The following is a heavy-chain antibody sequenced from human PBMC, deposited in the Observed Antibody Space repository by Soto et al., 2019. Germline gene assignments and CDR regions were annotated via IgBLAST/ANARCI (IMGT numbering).Heavy chain of an antibody. J-gene: IGHJ3*02. V-gene: IGHV3-33*01. D-gene: IGHD2-2*01. CDR3: AGIVVVPAAMAFDAFDI. Sequence: QVQLVESGGGVVQPGRSLRLSCAASGFTFSSYGVHWVRQAPGKGLEWVAVIWYDGSNKYYADSVKGRFTISRDNSKNTLYLQMNSLRAEDTAVYYCAGIVVVPAAMAFDAFDIWGQGTMVTVSS. CDR1: GFTFSSYG. CDR2: IWYDGSNK.